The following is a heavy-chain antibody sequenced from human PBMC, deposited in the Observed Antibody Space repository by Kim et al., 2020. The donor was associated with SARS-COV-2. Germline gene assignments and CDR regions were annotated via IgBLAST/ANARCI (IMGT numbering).Heavy chain of an antibody. CDR3: AKVTSGSSGWFEYFQH. D-gene: IGHD6-19*01. J-gene: IGHJ1*01. Sequence: GGSLRLSCAASGFTFNSYAMSWVRQAPGKGLEWVSGLRDSGGSTKYADSVKGRFSISRDNSKNTLYLQMDSLRVEDTGVYYCAKVTSGSSGWFEYFQHWGQGTLVTVSS. CDR2: LRDSGGST. CDR1: GFTFNSYA. V-gene: IGHV3-23*01.